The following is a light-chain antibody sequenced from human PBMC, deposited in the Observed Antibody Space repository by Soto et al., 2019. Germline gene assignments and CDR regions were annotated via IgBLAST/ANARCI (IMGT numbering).Light chain of an antibody. Sequence: QSVLTQPPSVSGAPGQRVTISCTGSNSDIGAGYDVHWYQQLPGTAPKLVIYANNNRPSGVPDRFSASKSGTSASLAITGLQAVDEADYYCQSYDSSLRGVFGTGTKLTVL. CDR3: QSYDSSLRGV. CDR1: NSDIGAGYD. CDR2: ANN. J-gene: IGLJ1*01. V-gene: IGLV1-40*01.